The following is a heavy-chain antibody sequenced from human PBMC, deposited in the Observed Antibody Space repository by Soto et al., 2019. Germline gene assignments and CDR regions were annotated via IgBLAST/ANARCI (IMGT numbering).Heavy chain of an antibody. Sequence: GGSLRLSCAASGFTFSNAWMNWVRQAPGKGLEWVGRIKSKTDGGTTDYAAPVKGRFTISRDDSKNTLYLQMNSLKTEDTAVYYCTTEVAAAGTAPFDYWGQGTLVTVSS. D-gene: IGHD6-13*01. CDR1: GFTFSNAW. CDR2: IKSKTDGGTT. J-gene: IGHJ4*02. CDR3: TTEVAAAGTAPFDY. V-gene: IGHV3-15*07.